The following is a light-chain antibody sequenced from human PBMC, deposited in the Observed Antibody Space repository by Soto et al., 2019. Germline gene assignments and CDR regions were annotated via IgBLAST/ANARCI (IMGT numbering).Light chain of an antibody. J-gene: IGLJ2*01. V-gene: IGLV2-14*01. CDR2: EVS. CDR3: TSYTTAHTLV. Sequence: QSALTQPASVSGSPGQSITISCTGTSSDVGAYNYVSWYQQHPGKAPKLIIFEVSDRPSGVYNRFSGSKSGNTASLTISGLQAEDEADYYCTSYTTAHTLVFGGGTKVTVL. CDR1: SSDVGAYNY.